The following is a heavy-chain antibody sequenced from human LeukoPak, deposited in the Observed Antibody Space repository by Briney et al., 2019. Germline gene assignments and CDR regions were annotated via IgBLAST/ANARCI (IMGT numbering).Heavy chain of an antibody. CDR3: ARDFPSSGWYHPFDY. CDR2: INPNSGGT. CDR1: GYTFTAYY. D-gene: IGHD6-19*01. J-gene: IGHJ4*02. V-gene: IGHV1-2*02. Sequence: ASVKVSCKASGYTFTAYYMHWVRQAPGQGLEWMGWINPNSGGTNYAQKFQGRVTRTRDTSISTVYMELSRLRSDDTAVYYCARDFPSSGWYHPFDYWGQGILVTVSS.